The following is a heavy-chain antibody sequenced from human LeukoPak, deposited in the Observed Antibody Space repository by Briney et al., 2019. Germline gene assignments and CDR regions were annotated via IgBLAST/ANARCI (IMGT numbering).Heavy chain of an antibody. Sequence: ASVKVSCKASGYTFTGYYMHWVRQAPGQGLEWMGWINPNSGGTNYAQKFQGRVTMTRDTSISTAHMELSRLRSDDTAVYYCARSVPAAYKVDYWGQGTLVTVSS. CDR2: INPNSGGT. CDR1: GYTFTGYY. D-gene: IGHD2-2*01. J-gene: IGHJ4*02. CDR3: ARSVPAAYKVDY. V-gene: IGHV1-2*02.